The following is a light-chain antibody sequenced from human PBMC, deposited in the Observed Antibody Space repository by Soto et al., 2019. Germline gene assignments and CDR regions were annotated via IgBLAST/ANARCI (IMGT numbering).Light chain of an antibody. CDR3: LQHNSYPRT. J-gene: IGKJ2*02. CDR2: AAS. Sequence: DIQMTQSPSSLSASVGDRVTITCRASQGIRNDVGWYQQKAGKVPKRLISAASNLQRGVPSRFSGSGSGTEFTLTISSLQPEDFATYYCLQHNSYPRTFGQGTRLEIK. CDR1: QGIRND. V-gene: IGKV1-17*01.